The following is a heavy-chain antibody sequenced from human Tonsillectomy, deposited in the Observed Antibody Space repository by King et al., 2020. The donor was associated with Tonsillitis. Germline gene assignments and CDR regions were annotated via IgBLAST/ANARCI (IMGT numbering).Heavy chain of an antibody. CDR2: ISSDGGTT. CDR1: GFLFSNYT. Sequence: VQLVESGGGLVQPGGSLRLSCSASGFLFSNYTMHWVRQAPGKGLQYVSAISSDGGTTYYADSVKGRFTISRDNYKNILYLQMSGLKFEDTAVYYCVPHMDYWGQGTLVTVSP. J-gene: IGHJ4*02. V-gene: IGHV3-64D*06. D-gene: IGHD2-21*01. CDR3: VPHMDY.